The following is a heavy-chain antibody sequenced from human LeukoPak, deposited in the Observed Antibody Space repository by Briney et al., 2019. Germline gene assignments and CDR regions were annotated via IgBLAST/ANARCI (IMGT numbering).Heavy chain of an antibody. V-gene: IGHV1-2*02. Sequence: XYXXWVRQAPGXXXXWMGWINPNSGGTNXAQKFQGRVTMTRDXXISXAYMELSRLRSDDTAVYYCXXXXXXXXXXDYXGQXXXXTVSS. J-gene: IGHJ4*02. CDR3: XXXXXXXXXXDY. CDR1: XY. CDR2: INPNSGGT.